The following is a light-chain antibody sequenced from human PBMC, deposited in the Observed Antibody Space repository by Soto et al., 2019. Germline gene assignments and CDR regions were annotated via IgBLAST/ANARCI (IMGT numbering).Light chain of an antibody. J-gene: IGKJ3*01. CDR3: PQYVSAPGIFT. Sequence: EIVLTQSPGTLSLSPGERATLSCRASQSVSSSDLAWYQQKPGQAPRLLIYGASSRATGIPDRFSGSGSGPDFTLTISRLEPEDFAVSYCPQYVSAPGIFTFGPGTKVHI. V-gene: IGKV3-20*01. CDR1: QSVSSSD. CDR2: GAS.